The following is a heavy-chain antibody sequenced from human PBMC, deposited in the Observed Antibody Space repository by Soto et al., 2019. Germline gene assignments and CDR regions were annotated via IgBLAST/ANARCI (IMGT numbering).Heavy chain of an antibody. J-gene: IGHJ6*04. CDR3: AREAAAGYYYYYGMDV. CDR1: GGTFSSYT. V-gene: IGHV1-69*08. D-gene: IGHD6-13*01. Sequence: QVQLVQSGAEVKNPGSSVKVSCKASGGTFSSYTISWVRQDPGQGLEWLGRIIPLLGIANYAQKFQGRVTITADKSTSTAYMELSSLRSEDTAVYYCAREAAAGYYYYYGMDVWGKGTTVTVSS. CDR2: IIPLLGIA.